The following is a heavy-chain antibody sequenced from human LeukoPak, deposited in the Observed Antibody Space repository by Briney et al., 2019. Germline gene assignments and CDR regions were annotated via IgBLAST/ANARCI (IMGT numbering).Heavy chain of an antibody. V-gene: IGHV3-33*01. CDR1: GFTFSTSA. CDR3: ARARLASGGWYFAH. CDR2: IWADEKYK. D-gene: IGHD1-26*01. Sequence: PGGSLRLSCAASGFTFSTSAMHWVRQTPGKGLEWVSVIWADEKYKDYVDSVKGRFTISRDNSGNTLYLQMSSLRAEDTAVYYCARARLASGGWYFAHWGQGTLVTVSS. J-gene: IGHJ4*02.